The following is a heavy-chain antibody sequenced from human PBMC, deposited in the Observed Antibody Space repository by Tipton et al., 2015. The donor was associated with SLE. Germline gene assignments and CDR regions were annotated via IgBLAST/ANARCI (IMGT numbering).Heavy chain of an antibody. CDR1: GYSISSGFY. Sequence: LRLSCTVSGYSISSGFYWGWIRQPPGKGLEWIATIYHSGSTYYNPSLNSRVTISVDTAKNQFSLKLRSVTAADTAVYYCARDRPLDYWGQGTLVTVSS. CDR2: IYHSGST. J-gene: IGHJ4*02. CDR3: ARDRPLDY. V-gene: IGHV4-38-2*02.